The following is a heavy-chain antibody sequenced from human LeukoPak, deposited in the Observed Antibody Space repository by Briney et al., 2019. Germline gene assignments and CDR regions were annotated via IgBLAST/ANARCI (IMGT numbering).Heavy chain of an antibody. CDR2: ISSNGGRT. D-gene: IGHD2-15*01. Sequence: GGSLRLSCSASGFMFSSYAMLWVRQAPGKGLEYVSVISSNGGRTDYADSVNGRFTISRDNSKNTLYLQMSSLGAEDTAFYYCVKGDCSGSTCYYFYWGQGTLVTVSS. CDR3: VKGDCSGSTCYYFY. CDR1: GFMFSSYA. V-gene: IGHV3-64D*09. J-gene: IGHJ4*02.